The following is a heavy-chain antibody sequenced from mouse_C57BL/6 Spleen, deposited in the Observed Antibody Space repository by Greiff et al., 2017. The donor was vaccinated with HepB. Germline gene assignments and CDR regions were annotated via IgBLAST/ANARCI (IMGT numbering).Heavy chain of an antibody. Sequence: VQLVESGPGLVAPSQSLSITCTVSGFSLTSYAISWVRQPPGKGLEWLGVIWTGGGTNYNSALKSRLSISKDNSKSQVFLKMNSLQTDDTARYYWARTSYYSNYEGAMDYWGQGTSVTVSS. J-gene: IGHJ4*01. CDR3: ARTSYYSNYEGAMDY. V-gene: IGHV2-9-1*01. D-gene: IGHD2-5*01. CDR1: GFSLTSYA. CDR2: IWTGGGT.